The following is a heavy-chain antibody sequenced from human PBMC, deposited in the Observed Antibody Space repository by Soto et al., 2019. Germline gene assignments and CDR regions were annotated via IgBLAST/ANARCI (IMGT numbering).Heavy chain of an antibody. CDR3: ARVNYVRGDYADY. CDR2: IYYSGST. Sequence: QVQLQESGPGLVKPSETLSLTCTVSGGSISSYYWSWIRQPPGQGLELIGYIYYSGSTNYHPSRKGRVTTSVDPSKNQFSLKLGSVTAADTAVYYYARVNYVRGDYADYWGQGTLVTVSS. CDR1: GGSISSYY. D-gene: IGHD3-16*01. J-gene: IGHJ4*02. V-gene: IGHV4-59*01.